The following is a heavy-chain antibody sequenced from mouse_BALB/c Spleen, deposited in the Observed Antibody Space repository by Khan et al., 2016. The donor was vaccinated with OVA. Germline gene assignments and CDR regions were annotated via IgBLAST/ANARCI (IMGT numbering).Heavy chain of an antibody. J-gene: IGHJ4*01. Sequence: QVQLKESGPELVRPGVSVKISCKGSGYTFTDYGMHWVRQSPAKSLEWIGVITTYSGDTNFNQKFKGKATMTVDKSSSTAYMELARLTSEDSAIYSCARLTRRLDYWGQGTSVTVSA. CDR2: ITTYSGDT. CDR3: ARLTRRLDY. V-gene: IGHV1S137*01. CDR1: GYTFTDYG.